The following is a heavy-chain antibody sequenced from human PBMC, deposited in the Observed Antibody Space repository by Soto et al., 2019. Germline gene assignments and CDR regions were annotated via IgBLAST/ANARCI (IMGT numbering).Heavy chain of an antibody. CDR3: AKEASAYYDILTGYSHFDY. V-gene: IGHV3-23*01. CDR1: GFTFSSYA. D-gene: IGHD3-9*01. Sequence: EVQLLESGGGLVQPGGSLRLSCAASGFTFSSYAMSWVRQAPGKGLEWVSAISGSGGSTYYADSVKGRFTISRDNSKNTLYLQMNSLRAEDTAVYYCAKEASAYYDILTGYSHFDYWGQGTLVTVSS. CDR2: ISGSGGST. J-gene: IGHJ4*02.